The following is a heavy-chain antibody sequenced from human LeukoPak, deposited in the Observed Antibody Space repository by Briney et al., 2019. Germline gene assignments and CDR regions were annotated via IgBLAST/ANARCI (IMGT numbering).Heavy chain of an antibody. CDR1: GGTFSSYA. J-gene: IGHJ6*03. CDR2: IIPIFGTA. D-gene: IGHD2-2*01. V-gene: IGHV1-69*05. CDR3: ARGEIIVVVPAATSYYMDV. Sequence: SVKVSCKASGGTFSSYAISWVRQAPGQGLEWMGGIIPIFGTANYAQKFQGRVTITTDESTSTAYMELSSLRSEDTAVYYCARGEIIVVVPAATSYYMDVWGKGTTVTVSS.